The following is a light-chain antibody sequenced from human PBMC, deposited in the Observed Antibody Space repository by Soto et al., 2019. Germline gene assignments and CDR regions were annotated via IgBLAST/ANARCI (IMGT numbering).Light chain of an antibody. CDR2: DVS. CDR3: SSYTSNSTLI. CDR1: TGDIGGYNY. V-gene: IGLV2-14*03. Sequence: QSALTQPASVSGSPGRSITISCTGTTGDIGGYNYVSWYRHPPGKPPQVMIYDVSNRRSGISDRFSGSKSGNTASLTISGLQAEDEGDYYCSSYTSNSTLIFGGGTKLTVL. J-gene: IGLJ2*01.